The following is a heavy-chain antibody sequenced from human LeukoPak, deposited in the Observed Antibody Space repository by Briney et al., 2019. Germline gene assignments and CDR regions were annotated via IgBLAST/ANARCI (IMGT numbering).Heavy chain of an antibody. CDR1: GDSVSSNIAA. D-gene: IGHD2-15*01. J-gene: IGHJ4*02. CDR3: ARFSSATGVFHY. Sequence: SQTLSLTCAISGDSVSSNIAAWNWIRQSPSRGLEWLRRTYYRSKWYNDYAGSVKSRMTITPDTSKNQFSLQLNSVTPEDTAVYFCARFSSATGVFHYWGQGTLVTVSS. V-gene: IGHV6-1*01. CDR2: TYYRSKWYN.